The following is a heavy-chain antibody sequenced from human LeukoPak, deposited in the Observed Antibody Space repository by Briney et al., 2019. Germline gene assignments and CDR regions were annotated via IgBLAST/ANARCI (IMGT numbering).Heavy chain of an antibody. D-gene: IGHD3-9*01. V-gene: IGHV7-4-1*02. CDR3: ARIYDIFFYYGMDV. J-gene: IGHJ6*02. CDR2: INTNTGNP. Sequence: ASVNVSCKASGYTFTSYAMNWVRQAPGQGLEWMGWINTNTGNPTYAQGFTGRFVFSLDTSVSTAYLQISSLKAEDTAVYYCARIYDIFFYYGMDVWGQGTTVTVSS. CDR1: GYTFTSYA.